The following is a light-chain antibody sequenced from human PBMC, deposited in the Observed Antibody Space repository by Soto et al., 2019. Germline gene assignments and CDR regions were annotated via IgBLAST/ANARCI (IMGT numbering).Light chain of an antibody. CDR3: QQYYNWPLLT. V-gene: IGKV3-15*01. J-gene: IGKJ4*01. CDR1: QSVSSN. CDR2: GAS. Sequence: EIMMKQSPATLSVSPGERATLSCRASQSVSSNLAWYQQKPGQAPRLLIYGASTRATGIPARFSGSGSGTEFTLTISSLQSEDFAIYFCQQYYNWPLLTFGGGTKVDIK.